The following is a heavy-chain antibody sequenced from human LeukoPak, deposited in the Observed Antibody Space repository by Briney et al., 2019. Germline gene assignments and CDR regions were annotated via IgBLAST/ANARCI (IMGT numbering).Heavy chain of an antibody. V-gene: IGHV3-11*01. CDR3: ARDLDGYNYYFDY. D-gene: IGHD5-24*01. J-gene: IGHJ4*02. CDR1: GFTFSDYY. Sequence: GRSLRLSCAASGFTFSDYYMSSIRQAPGKGLECVSYISSSGSTIYYADSVKGRFTISRDNAKNSLYLQMNSLRAEDTAVYYCARDLDGYNYYFDYWGQGTLVTVSS. CDR2: ISSSGSTI.